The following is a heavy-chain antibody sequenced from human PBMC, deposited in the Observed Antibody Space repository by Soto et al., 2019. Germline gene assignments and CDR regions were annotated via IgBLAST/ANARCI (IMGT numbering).Heavy chain of an antibody. D-gene: IGHD6-13*01. CDR2: INPNSGGT. CDR1: GYTFTGYY. Sequence: ASVKVSCNASGYTFTGYYMHWVRQAPGQGLEWMGWINPNSGGTNYAQKFQGRVTMTRDTSISTAYMELSRLRSDDTAVYYCARDYPSSSWYYYYYYGMDVWGQGTTVTVSS. CDR3: ARDYPSSSWYYYYYYGMDV. J-gene: IGHJ6*02. V-gene: IGHV1-2*02.